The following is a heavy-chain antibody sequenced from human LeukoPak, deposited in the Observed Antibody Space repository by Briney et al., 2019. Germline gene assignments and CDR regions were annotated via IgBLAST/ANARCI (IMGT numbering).Heavy chain of an antibody. CDR2: IYPGYSDA. J-gene: IGHJ2*01. D-gene: IGHD1-26*01. V-gene: IGHV5-51*01. CDR1: GYTLTNNW. Sequence: GESLKISCKISGYTLTNNWIGWVRQVPGKGLEWMGLIYPGYSDAKYSPSFQGQVTLSVDASISTAYLQWSSLKASDTAMYYCARRPIIVGATTSSNWYFDLWGRGTLVTVSS. CDR3: ARRPIIVGATTSSNWYFDL.